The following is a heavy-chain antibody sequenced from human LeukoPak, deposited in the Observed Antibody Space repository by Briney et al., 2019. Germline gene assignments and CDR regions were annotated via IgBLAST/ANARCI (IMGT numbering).Heavy chain of an antibody. V-gene: IGHV3-74*01. Sequence: GGSLRLSCAASGFTFSSYWMHWVRQAPGKGLVWVSRINSDGSSTSYADSVKGRFTISRDNAKNTLYLQMNSLRAEDTAVYYCARGSRGVIMSYCYYGMDVWGQGTTVTVSS. D-gene: IGHD3-10*01. CDR2: INSDGSST. CDR3: ARGSRGVIMSYCYYGMDV. CDR1: GFTFSSYW. J-gene: IGHJ6*02.